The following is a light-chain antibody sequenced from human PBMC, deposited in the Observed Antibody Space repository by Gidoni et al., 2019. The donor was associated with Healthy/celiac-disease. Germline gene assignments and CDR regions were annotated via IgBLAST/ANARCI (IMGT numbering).Light chain of an antibody. V-gene: IGLV1-40*01. CDR1: SSNIGAGYD. J-gene: IGLJ1*01. Sequence: QSVLTQPPSVSGAPGQRVTISCTGSSSNIGAGYDVNWYQQLPGTAPKLLSYGNSNRPSGVPDRFSGAKSGNSASLAITGLQAEDEADYYCQSYDSSLSGYVFGTGTKVTVL. CDR2: GNS. CDR3: QSYDSSLSGYV.